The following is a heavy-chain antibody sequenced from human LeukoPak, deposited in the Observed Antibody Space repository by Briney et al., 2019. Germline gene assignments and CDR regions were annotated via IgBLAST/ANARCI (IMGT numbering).Heavy chain of an antibody. CDR3: ARDSIVVVPAALLY. V-gene: IGHV1-2*02. Sequence: GASVKVSCKASGYTFTGYYMHWVRQAPGQGLEWMGWINPNSGGTNYAQKFQGRVTMTRDTSISTAYMELSRPRSDDTAVYYCARDSIVVVPAALLYWGQGTLVTVSS. CDR1: GYTFTGYY. J-gene: IGHJ4*02. D-gene: IGHD2-2*01. CDR2: INPNSGGT.